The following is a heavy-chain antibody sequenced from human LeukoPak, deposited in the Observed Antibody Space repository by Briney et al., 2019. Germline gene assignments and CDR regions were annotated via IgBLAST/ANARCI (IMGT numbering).Heavy chain of an antibody. J-gene: IGHJ5*02. CDR3: ARDQSITMINWFDP. CDR1: GGTFSSYA. Sequence: SAKVSCKASGGTFSSYAISWVRQAPGQGLEWMGRIIPILGIANYAQKFQGRVTITADKSTSTAYMELSSLRSEDTTVYYCARDQSITMINWFDPWGQGTLVTVSS. V-gene: IGHV1-69*04. D-gene: IGHD3-22*01. CDR2: IIPILGIA.